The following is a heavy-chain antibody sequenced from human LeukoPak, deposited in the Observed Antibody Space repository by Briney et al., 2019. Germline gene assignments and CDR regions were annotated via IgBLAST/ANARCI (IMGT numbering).Heavy chain of an antibody. D-gene: IGHD3-10*01. CDR2: MNPNSGNT. CDR3: ARVGGSGSYYSTD. V-gene: IGHV1-8*03. Sequence: ASVKVSCKASGGTFSSYAISWVRQAPGQGLEWMGWMNPNSGNTGYAQKFQGRVTITRNTSISTAYMELSSLRSEDTAVYYCARVGGSGSYYSTDWGQGTLVTVSS. J-gene: IGHJ4*02. CDR1: GGTFSSYA.